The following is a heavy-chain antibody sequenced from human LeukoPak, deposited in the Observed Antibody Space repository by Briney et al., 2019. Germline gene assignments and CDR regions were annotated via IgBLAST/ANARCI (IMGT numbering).Heavy chain of an antibody. CDR3: ARAGIAARYFDY. CDR2: IYYSGST. CDR1: GGSISGYY. Sequence: ASETLSLTCTISGGSISGYYWSWIRQPPGKGLEWIGFIYYSGSTNYNPSLKSRVTISVDTSKNQFSLKLSSVTAADTAVYYCARAGIAARYFDYWGQGTLVTVSS. J-gene: IGHJ4*02. D-gene: IGHD6-6*01. V-gene: IGHV4-59*01.